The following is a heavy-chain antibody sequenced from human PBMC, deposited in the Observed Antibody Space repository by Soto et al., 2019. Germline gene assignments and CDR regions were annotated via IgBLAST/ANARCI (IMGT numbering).Heavy chain of an antibody. Sequence: QVQLVESGGGVVQPGRSLRLSCAASGFTFSSYGMHWVHQAPGKGLEWVAVISYDGSNKYYADSVKGRFTISRDNSKNTLYLQMNSLRAEDTAVYYCAKDRGYSGYDWAVYYYYYGMDVWGQGTTVTVSS. CDR1: GFTFSSYG. V-gene: IGHV3-30*18. CDR3: AKDRGYSGYDWAVYYYYYGMDV. D-gene: IGHD5-12*01. J-gene: IGHJ6*02. CDR2: ISYDGSNK.